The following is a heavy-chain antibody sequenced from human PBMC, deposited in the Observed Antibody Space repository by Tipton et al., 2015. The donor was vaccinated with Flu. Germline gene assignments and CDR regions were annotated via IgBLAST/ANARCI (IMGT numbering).Heavy chain of an antibody. CDR2: INDSGNT. CDR3: ARRDFSNYVSDPKNWLDP. CDR1: GDSISGGYY. J-gene: IGHJ5*02. Sequence: TLSLTCAVSGDSISGGYYWGWIRQPPGRGLEWIGNINDSGNTYHNPSLKSRVIMSVDRSKNHFSLKPSSVTGEDTAVYYCARRDFSNYVSDPKNWLDPCGQGTLVTVSS. D-gene: IGHD4-11*01. V-gene: IGHV4-38-2*01.